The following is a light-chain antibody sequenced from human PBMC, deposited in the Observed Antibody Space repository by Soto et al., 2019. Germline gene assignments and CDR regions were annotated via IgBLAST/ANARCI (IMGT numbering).Light chain of an antibody. CDR1: QSVSNN. J-gene: IGKJ3*01. Sequence: EIVLTQSPATLSLSPGDRATLSCRASQSVSNNLAWYQHKPGQVPRLLIYEASNRATGIPARFSGSGSGTAFSLTISSLEPEDFAVYYCQQRSNWPPLFTFGPGTKVDIK. CDR3: QQRSNWPPLFT. V-gene: IGKV3-11*01. CDR2: EAS.